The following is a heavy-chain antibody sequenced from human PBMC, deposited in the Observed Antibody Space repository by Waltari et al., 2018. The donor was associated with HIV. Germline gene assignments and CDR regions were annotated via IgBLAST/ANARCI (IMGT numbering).Heavy chain of an antibody. CDR2: IRAMDVYI. D-gene: IGHD1-7*01. CDR1: GFSFTSYT. Sequence: VQLVEPGGGLVKPGGSLRLSCAASGFSFTSYTMAWVRQARGKGGEWVSSIRAMDVYINYADYVMVRGTIARDSDKNSLFVRMNSLIVEDTAVYYCAKDGLGLTLSPGPRGFDFWGRGTLVTVSS. CDR3: AKDGLGLTLSPGPRGFDF. J-gene: IGHJ4*02. V-gene: IGHV3-21*01.